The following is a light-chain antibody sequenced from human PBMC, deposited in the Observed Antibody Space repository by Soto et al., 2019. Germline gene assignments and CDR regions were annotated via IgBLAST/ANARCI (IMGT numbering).Light chain of an antibody. CDR1: QSLLHSNGYDY. Sequence: DVVMTQSPLSLPVTPGEPASISCRSSQSLLHSNGYDYLAWFLQKPGQSPQLLLYLASSRASGVPDRFSGSGSGTDFTLEISSVAAEDLGIYYCMQLLHPPLTFGGGTRVEI. CDR3: MQLLHPPLT. J-gene: IGKJ4*01. CDR2: LAS. V-gene: IGKV2-28*01.